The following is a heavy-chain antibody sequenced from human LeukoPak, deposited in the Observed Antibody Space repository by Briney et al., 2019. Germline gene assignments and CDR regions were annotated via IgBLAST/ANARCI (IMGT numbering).Heavy chain of an antibody. CDR3: ARDLHGDYVANYFDN. J-gene: IGHJ4*02. D-gene: IGHD4-17*01. V-gene: IGHV1-69*05. CDR2: IIPIFGTA. CDR1: GGTFSSYA. Sequence: ASVKVSCKASGGTFSSYAISWVRQAPGQGLEWMGRIIPIFGTANYAQKFQGRVTITTDESTSTAYMELSSLRSEDTAVYYCARDLHGDYVANYFDNWGQGTLVTVSS.